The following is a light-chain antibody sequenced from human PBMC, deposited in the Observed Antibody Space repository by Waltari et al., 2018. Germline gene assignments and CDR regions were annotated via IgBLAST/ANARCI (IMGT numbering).Light chain of an antibody. CDR2: EAS. Sequence: DIQMPQSPSTLSASVGDRVTITCRASQTVNNWLAWYQQKPGKTPKLLIYEASTLETGVPSRFSGSGSGTEFTLTISSLQPDDSATYYCQQYSSFPHYSFGQGTKLEIK. V-gene: IGKV1-5*03. CDR1: QTVNNW. J-gene: IGKJ2*03. CDR3: QQYSSFPHYS.